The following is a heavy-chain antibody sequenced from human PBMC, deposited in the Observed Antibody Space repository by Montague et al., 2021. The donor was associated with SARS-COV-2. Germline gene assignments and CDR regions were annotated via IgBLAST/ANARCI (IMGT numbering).Heavy chain of an antibody. CDR3: ARIGRYKAHDTTGNWIDP. CDR1: GYSISSSNW. Sequence: SETLSLTCAVSGYSISSSNWWGWIRQPPGKGLEWIGYIYYSGSTYYNPSLKSRVTMSVDTSKNQFSLKLSSVTAVDTAVYYCARIGRYKAHDTTGNWIDPWGQGTLVTVSS. D-gene: IGHD1-14*01. CDR2: IYYSGST. J-gene: IGHJ5*02. V-gene: IGHV4-28*01.